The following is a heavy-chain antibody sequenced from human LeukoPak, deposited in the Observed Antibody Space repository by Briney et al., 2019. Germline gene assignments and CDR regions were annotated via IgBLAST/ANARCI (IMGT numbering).Heavy chain of an antibody. CDR2: FYNSGRS. V-gene: IGHV4-59*01. J-gene: IGHJ4*02. CDR1: DDSISDYY. Sequence: SETLSLTCTVSDDSISDYYRGWIRQPPGKGLEWAGYFYNSGRSTYNPSLKSRVTISADTSKNHFSLKLNSVTTADTAVYYCTRGAGWLIDYWGQGILVTVSS. D-gene: IGHD3-16*01. CDR3: TRGAGWLIDY.